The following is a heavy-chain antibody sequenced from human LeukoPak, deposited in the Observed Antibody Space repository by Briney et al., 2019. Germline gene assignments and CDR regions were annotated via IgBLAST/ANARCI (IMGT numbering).Heavy chain of an antibody. CDR1: GFTFSSYA. CDR2: IGGSGGST. V-gene: IGHV3-23*01. Sequence: GGSLRLSCAASGFTFSSYAMSWVRQVPGKGLEWVSAIGGSGGSTYYADSVKGRFTISRDNSKNTLYLQMNSLRAEDTALYYCAKVYYDFWSGYYYFDYWGQGTLVTVSS. D-gene: IGHD3-3*01. J-gene: IGHJ4*02. CDR3: AKVYYDFWSGYYYFDY.